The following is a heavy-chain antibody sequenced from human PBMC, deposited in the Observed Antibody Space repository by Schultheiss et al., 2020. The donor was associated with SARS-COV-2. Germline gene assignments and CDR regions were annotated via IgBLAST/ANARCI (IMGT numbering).Heavy chain of an antibody. CDR3: ALGGDYELSDY. CDR2: IDPSDSYT. Sequence: GESLKISFKGSGYSFTSYWISWVRQMPGKGLEWMGRIDPSDSYTNYSPSFQGHVTISADKSISTAFLQWGSLKASDTAMYYCALGGDYELSDYWGRGTLVTVSS. V-gene: IGHV5-10-1*01. CDR1: GYSFTSYW. J-gene: IGHJ4*02. D-gene: IGHD4-17*01.